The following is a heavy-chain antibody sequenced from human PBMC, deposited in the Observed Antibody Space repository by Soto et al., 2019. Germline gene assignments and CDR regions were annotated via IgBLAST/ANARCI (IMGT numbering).Heavy chain of an antibody. V-gene: IGHV1-18*04. J-gene: IGHJ5*02. Sequence: QVQLVQSGAEVKKPGASVKVSCKASGYTFTSHGVTWVRQAPGQGLEWMGWISANNGNTEYAQKFQGRVTMTRDTSTSTAYMELRSLRSDDTAVYYCARDSPLASRGWFDPWGQGTQVTVSS. CDR3: ARDSPLASRGWFDP. D-gene: IGHD3-10*01. CDR2: ISANNGNT. CDR1: GYTFTSHG.